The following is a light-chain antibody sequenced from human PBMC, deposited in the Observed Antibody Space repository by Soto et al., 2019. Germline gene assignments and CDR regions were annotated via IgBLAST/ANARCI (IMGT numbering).Light chain of an antibody. CDR3: SSYTSSSTFYV. CDR2: EVS. Sequence: QSVLTQPASVSGSPGQSITLSCTGTSSDVGGYNYVSWYQQHPGKAPKLMIYEVSNRPSGVSNRFSGSKSGNTASLTISGLQAEDEADYYCSSYTSSSTFYVVGTGTKRTGL. J-gene: IGLJ1*01. CDR1: SSDVGGYNY. V-gene: IGLV2-14*01.